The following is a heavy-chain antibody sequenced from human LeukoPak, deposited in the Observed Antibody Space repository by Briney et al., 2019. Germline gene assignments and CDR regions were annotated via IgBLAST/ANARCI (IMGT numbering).Heavy chain of an antibody. J-gene: IGHJ4*02. CDR2: ISGSGDNT. V-gene: IGHV3-23*01. Sequence: GGSLRLSCAASGFIFSTSSMSWVRLAPGKGLEWVSGISGSGDNTYYADSVKGRFTISRDSSRDTLYLQMNSLRAEDTAVYYCAKSRSAVAVAGSNYWGQGNLVTVSS. D-gene: IGHD6-19*01. CDR3: AKSRSAVAVAGSNY. CDR1: GFIFSTSS.